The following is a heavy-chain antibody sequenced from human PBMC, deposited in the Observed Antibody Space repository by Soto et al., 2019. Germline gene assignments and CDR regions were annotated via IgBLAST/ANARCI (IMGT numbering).Heavy chain of an antibody. J-gene: IGHJ6*02. CDR1: GYTFTGYD. CDR3: AREVGSGSSYYGMDV. V-gene: IGHV1-2*04. D-gene: IGHD1-26*01. CDR2: INPNSGGT. Sequence: GASVKGSCKTAGYTFTGYDMHWVRQAPGQGLEWMGWINPNSGGTNYAQKFQGWVTMTRDTSISTAYMELSRLRSDDTAVYYCAREVGSGSSYYGMDVWGQGTTVTVSS.